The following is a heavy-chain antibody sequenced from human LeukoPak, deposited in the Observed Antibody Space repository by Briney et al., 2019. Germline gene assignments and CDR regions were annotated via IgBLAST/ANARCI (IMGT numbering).Heavy chain of an antibody. CDR3: AHRLSSAAAFDS. D-gene: IGHD6-13*01. CDR2: IYWDAEK. Sequence: SGPTLVNPTQTLTLTCTFSGFSLSTNGVAVVWIRQPPGKGLEWLALIYWDAEKRYSPSLKSRLTISKDTSKNQVVLTMTNMDPVDTATYYCAHRLSSAAAFDSWGQGTLVTVSS. V-gene: IGHV2-5*02. J-gene: IGHJ4*02. CDR1: GFSLSTNGVA.